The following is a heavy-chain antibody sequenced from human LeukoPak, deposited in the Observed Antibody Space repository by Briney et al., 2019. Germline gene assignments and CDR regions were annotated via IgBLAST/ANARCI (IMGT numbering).Heavy chain of an antibody. CDR3: ARGIYYYYYMDV. J-gene: IGHJ6*03. CDR2: IIPIFGTA. D-gene: IGHD6-13*01. Sequence: VASVKVSCKASGGTFSSYAISWGREAPGQGLEWMGGIIPIFGTANYAQKFQGRVTITTDESTSTAYMELSSLRSEDTAVYYCARGIYYYYYMDVWGNGTTVTVSS. CDR1: GGTFSSYA. V-gene: IGHV1-69*05.